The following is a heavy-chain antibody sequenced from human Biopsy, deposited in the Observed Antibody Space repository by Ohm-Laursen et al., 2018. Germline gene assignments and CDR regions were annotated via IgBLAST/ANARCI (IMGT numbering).Heavy chain of an antibody. Sequence: GASVKVSCKASGGTLITYAISWVRQAPGQGLEWMGRIIPILHVPTYAQSFQGRVTISADKSTSTAYMELSGLRSEDTAVYYCASLEDRTFGKWGQGTLVTVSS. CDR2: IIPILHVP. V-gene: IGHV1-69*04. CDR1: GGTLITYA. CDR3: ASLEDRTFGK. J-gene: IGHJ4*02. D-gene: IGHD3-16*01.